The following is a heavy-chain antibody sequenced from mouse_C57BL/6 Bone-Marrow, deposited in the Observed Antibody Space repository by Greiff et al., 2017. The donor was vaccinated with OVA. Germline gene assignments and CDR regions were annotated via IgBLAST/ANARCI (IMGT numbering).Heavy chain of an antibody. CDR2: FDPSDSYT. CDR1: GYTFTSYW. J-gene: IGHJ2*01. CDR3: ARSPTMIYFDY. Sequence: QVQLQQPGAELVMPGASVKLSCKASGYTFTSYWMHWVKQRPGQGLEWIGEFDPSDSYTNYNQKFKGKSTLTVDKSSSTAYMQLSSLTSEDSAVFYCARSPTMIYFDYWGQGTTLTVSS. V-gene: IGHV1-69*01. D-gene: IGHD2-4*01.